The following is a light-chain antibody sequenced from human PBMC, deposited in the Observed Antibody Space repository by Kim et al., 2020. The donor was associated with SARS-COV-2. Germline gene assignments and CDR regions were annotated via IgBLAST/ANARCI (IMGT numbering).Light chain of an antibody. CDR2: LNSDGSH. V-gene: IGLV4-69*01. J-gene: IGLJ3*02. Sequence: QLVLTQSPSASASLGASVKLTCTLSSGHSSYAIAWHQQQTEKGPRYLMMLNSDGSHSKRDGIPDRFSGASSGAERYLTISSRQSEDEADYYCQTWGTGIWVFGGGTQLTVL. CDR3: QTWGTGIWV. CDR1: SGHSSYA.